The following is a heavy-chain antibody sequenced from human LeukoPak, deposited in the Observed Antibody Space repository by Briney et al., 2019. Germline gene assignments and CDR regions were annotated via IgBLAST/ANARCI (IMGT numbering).Heavy chain of an antibody. J-gene: IGHJ4*02. CDR3: ARGLDGYNNNFDY. Sequence: ASVKDSCKASGYTFTDYYLHCVRQAAGQALEWMGWINPNSGGTNYAQKFQGRVTMTRDTSISTTYMDLSRLRSDDTAVYYCARGLDGYNNNFDYWGQGTLVTVSS. D-gene: IGHD5-24*01. V-gene: IGHV1-2*02. CDR1: GYTFTDYY. CDR2: INPNSGGT.